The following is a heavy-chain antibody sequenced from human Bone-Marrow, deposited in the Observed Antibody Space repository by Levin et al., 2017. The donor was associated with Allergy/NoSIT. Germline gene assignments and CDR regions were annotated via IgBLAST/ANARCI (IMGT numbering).Heavy chain of an antibody. V-gene: IGHV4-59*02. J-gene: IGHJ4*02. D-gene: IGHD1-26*01. CDR1: GGSVSNYH. Sequence: RASETLSLTCTVSGGSVSNYHWSWIRQPPGKGLEWIGYIHNSGNTNYNPSLRSRVTMSLETSNSQFSLKLTSVTAADAALYYCACSSIVGATVTFDSWGQGTLVTVSS. CDR3: ACSSIVGATVTFDS. CDR2: IHNSGNT.